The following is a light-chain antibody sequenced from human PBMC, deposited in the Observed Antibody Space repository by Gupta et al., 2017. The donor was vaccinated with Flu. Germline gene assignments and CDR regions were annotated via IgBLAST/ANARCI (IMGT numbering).Light chain of an antibody. CDR2: DVT. V-gene: IGLV2-14*01. Sequence: QSALTQPASVSGSPGQSITISCTGTSSDVGGYDYVSWYQQHPGKAPKLMIYDVTNPPSGVSNRFSGSKSGNTASLTISGLQAEDEADYYCSAYTSSTLVVVFGGGTKLTVL. J-gene: IGLJ2*01. CDR1: SSDVGGYDY. CDR3: SAYTSSTLVVV.